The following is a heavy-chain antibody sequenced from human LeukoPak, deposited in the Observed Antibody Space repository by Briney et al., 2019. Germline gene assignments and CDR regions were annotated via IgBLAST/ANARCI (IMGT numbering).Heavy chain of an antibody. CDR3: ARDTGVVVPAADGFDP. CDR2: IWYDGSNK. J-gene: IGHJ5*02. CDR1: GFTFSSYG. V-gene: IGHV3-33*01. Sequence: PGGSLRLSCAASGFTFSSYGMHWVRQAPGKGLEWVAVIWYDGSNKYYADSVKGRFTISRDNSKITLYLQMNSLRAEDTAVYYCARDTGVVVPAADGFDPWGQGTLVTVSS. D-gene: IGHD2-2*01.